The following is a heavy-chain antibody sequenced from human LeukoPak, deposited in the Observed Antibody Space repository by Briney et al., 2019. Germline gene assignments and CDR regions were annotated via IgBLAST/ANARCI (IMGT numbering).Heavy chain of an antibody. J-gene: IGHJ3*02. Sequence: PSETLSLTCAVYGGSFSGYYWSWIRQPPGKGLEWIGEINHSGSPNYNPSLKSRVTISLDTSKSQFSLKLSSVTAADTAVYYCAREQGMRGGDAFYIWGQGTLVTVSS. CDR3: AREQGMRGGDAFYI. V-gene: IGHV4-34*01. CDR1: GGSFSGYY. D-gene: IGHD3-16*01. CDR2: INHSGSP.